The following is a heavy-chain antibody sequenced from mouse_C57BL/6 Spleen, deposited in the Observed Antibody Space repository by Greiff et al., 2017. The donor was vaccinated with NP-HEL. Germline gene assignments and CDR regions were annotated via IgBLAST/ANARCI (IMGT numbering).Heavy chain of an antibody. Sequence: QVQLKQSGAELVRPGTSVKVSCKASGYAFTNYLIEWVKQRPGQGLEWIGVINPGSGGTNYNEKFKGKATLTADKSSSTAYMQLSSLTSEDSAVYFCARPGLRRVPDYWGQGTTLTVSS. CDR2: INPGSGGT. CDR3: ARPGLRRVPDY. CDR1: GYAFTNYL. J-gene: IGHJ2*01. D-gene: IGHD2-4*01. V-gene: IGHV1-54*01.